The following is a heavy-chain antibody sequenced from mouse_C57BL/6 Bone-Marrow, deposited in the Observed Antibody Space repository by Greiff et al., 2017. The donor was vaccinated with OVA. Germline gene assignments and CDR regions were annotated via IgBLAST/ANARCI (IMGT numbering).Heavy chain of an antibody. Sequence: QVQLQQPGAELVRPGSSVKLSCKASGYTFTSYWMAWVKQRPGQGLEWIGNIYPSDSETHYNQKFKDKATLTVDKSSSTAYMQLSSLTSEDSAVYYCARGTMVKYYFDYWGQGTTLTVSS. J-gene: IGHJ2*01. CDR1: GYTFTSYW. CDR2: IYPSDSET. V-gene: IGHV1-61*01. D-gene: IGHD2-1*01. CDR3: ARGTMVKYYFDY.